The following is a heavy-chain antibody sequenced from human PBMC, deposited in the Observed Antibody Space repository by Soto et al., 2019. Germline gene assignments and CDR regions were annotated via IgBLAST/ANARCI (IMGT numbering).Heavy chain of an antibody. CDR3: ARGHSTDCSKGVCSFFYNHQMDV. D-gene: IGHD2-8*01. CDR2: INPKSGGT. CDR1: GYSFTDYH. J-gene: IGHJ6*02. V-gene: IGHV1-2*04. Sequence: ASVKVSCKASGYSFTDYHIHWVRQAPGQGLEWLGRINPKSGGTSTAQKFQGWVTMTRDRSISTVYMELTRLRSDDTAVYFCARGHSTDCSKGVCSFFYNHQMDVWGQGT.